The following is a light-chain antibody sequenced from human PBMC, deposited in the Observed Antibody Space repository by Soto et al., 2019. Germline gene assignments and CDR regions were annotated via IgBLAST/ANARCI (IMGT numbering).Light chain of an antibody. J-gene: IGKJ5*01. Sequence: DIQMTLSPSSLSASVGDRVTITCRASQSISRYLNWYQQIPGKAPKLLIYDASSLQSGVPSRFSGSGSGTDFTLTISSLQSEDFASYYCQQCHSIPITFGQGTRLEIK. CDR3: QQCHSIPIT. CDR2: DAS. CDR1: QSISRY. V-gene: IGKV1-39*01.